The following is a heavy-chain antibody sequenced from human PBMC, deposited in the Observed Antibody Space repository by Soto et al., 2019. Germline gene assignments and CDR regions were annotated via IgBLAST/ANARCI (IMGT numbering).Heavy chain of an antibody. CDR2: INHSGST. CDR1: GGSFSGYD. Sequence: QVQLQQWGAGLLKPSETLSLTCAVYGGSFSGYDWTWIRQPPGTGLEWIGEINHSGSTTYNPSLKSRVTISVDTSKNQFSLKLTSVTAADTAVYYCARDKITGIFAYWGQGTLVTASS. CDR3: ARDKITGIFAY. V-gene: IGHV4-34*01. D-gene: IGHD2-8*02. J-gene: IGHJ4*02.